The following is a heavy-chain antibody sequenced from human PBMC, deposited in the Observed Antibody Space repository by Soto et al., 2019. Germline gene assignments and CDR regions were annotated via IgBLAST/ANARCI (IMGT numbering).Heavy chain of an antibody. Sequence: QVQLQESGPGLVKPSGTLSLTCVVSGDSITSRNWWSWVRQPPGKGLEWIGEIYHGGNTNYNLSFKSRVTISVDKSKNQVSLNLSSVTAADTAVYYCATQTISYSLDVWGQGTTVTVSS. CDR1: GDSITSRNW. V-gene: IGHV4-4*02. CDR2: IYHGGNT. CDR3: ATQTISYSLDV. D-gene: IGHD3-3*01. J-gene: IGHJ6*02.